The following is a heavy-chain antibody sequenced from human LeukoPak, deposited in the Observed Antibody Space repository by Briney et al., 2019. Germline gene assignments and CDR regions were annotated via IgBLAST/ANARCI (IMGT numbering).Heavy chain of an antibody. CDR2: ISGSTTI. D-gene: IGHD3-22*01. V-gene: IGHV3-48*02. Sequence: GGSLRLSCAASGFIFSSYSLSWVRQAPGKGLEWVSYISGSTTIYYADSVKGRFTISRDNAKNSLYLQMSSLKDEDTTVYYCARSYSDSSGYYHFDYWGQGTLVTVSS. J-gene: IGHJ4*02. CDR1: GFIFSSYS. CDR3: ARSYSDSSGYYHFDY.